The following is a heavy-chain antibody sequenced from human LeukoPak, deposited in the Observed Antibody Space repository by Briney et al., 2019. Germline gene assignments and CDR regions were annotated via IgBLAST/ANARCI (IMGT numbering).Heavy chain of an antibody. Sequence: SETLSLTCTVSGDSISSSSYYWGWIRQPPGKGLEWIGTIYYSGSTYYNPSLESRVTISVDTSKNQFSLKLNSVTAADTAVYYCARVVPQWLARYYFDYWGQGTLVTVFS. CDR3: ARVVPQWLARYYFDY. CDR1: GDSISSSSYY. D-gene: IGHD6-19*01. V-gene: IGHV4-39*01. CDR2: IYYSGST. J-gene: IGHJ4*02.